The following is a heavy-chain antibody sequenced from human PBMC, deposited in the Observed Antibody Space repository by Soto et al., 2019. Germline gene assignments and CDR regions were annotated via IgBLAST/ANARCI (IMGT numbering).Heavy chain of an antibody. CDR1: GYIFTSYY. CDR3: ARDPASPDATMIVVGMS. D-gene: IGHD3-22*01. J-gene: IGHJ4*02. V-gene: IGHV1-46*03. Sequence: ASVKVSCKASGYIFTSYYMHWVRQAPGQGLEWMGIINPSGGSTNYAQKFQGRVTMTRDTSTSTVHMELSSLRSEDTAVYYCARDPASPDATMIVVGMSWGQGTLVTVSS. CDR2: INPSGGST.